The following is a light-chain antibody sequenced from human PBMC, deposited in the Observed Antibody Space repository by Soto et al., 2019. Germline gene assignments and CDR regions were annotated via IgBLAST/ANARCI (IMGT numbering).Light chain of an antibody. CDR2: GPS. CDR3: QQYGSSPWT. Sequence: ENVFTQSPCTLSLSPGERATVSCRASFSTSYLAWYQQKPGQAPRLLIYGPSIRATGIPDRFSGSGSGTDFTLTISGLEPEDFAVYYCQQYGSSPWTFGQGTKVDNK. J-gene: IGKJ1*01. CDR1: FSTSY. V-gene: IGKV3-20*01.